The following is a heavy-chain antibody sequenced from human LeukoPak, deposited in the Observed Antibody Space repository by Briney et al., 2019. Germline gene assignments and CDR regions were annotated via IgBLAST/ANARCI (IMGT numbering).Heavy chain of an antibody. CDR3: TTSRPNYDYVWGRYRYNGPLDY. Sequence: GGSLRLSCAASGFTFSSAWMTWVRQAPGKGLEWVGRIKSKTDGGTTDYAAPVKGRFTISRDDPKNTLYLQMNSLKTEDTAVYYCTTSRPNYDYVWGRYRYNGPLDYWGQGTLVTVSS. CDR2: IKSKTDGGTT. D-gene: IGHD3-16*02. J-gene: IGHJ4*02. V-gene: IGHV3-15*01. CDR1: GFTFSSAW.